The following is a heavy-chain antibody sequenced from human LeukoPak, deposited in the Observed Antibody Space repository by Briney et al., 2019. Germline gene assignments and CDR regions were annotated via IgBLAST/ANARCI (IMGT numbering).Heavy chain of an antibody. CDR2: INPSGGST. CDR3: ASSTWSGGYLFDY. Sequence: GASVKVSCKASGYTFTSCYMHWVRQAPGQGLEWMGIINPSGGSTSYAQKFQGRVTMTRDMSTSTVYMELSSLRSEDTAVYYCASSTWSGGYLFDYWGQGTLVTVSS. CDR1: GYTFTSCY. V-gene: IGHV1-46*01. D-gene: IGHD2-15*01. J-gene: IGHJ4*02.